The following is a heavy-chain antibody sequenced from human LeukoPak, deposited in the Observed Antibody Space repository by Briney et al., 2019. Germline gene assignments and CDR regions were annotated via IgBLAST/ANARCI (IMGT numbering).Heavy chain of an antibody. J-gene: IGHJ6*02. CDR3: ASDIVVVPAAYYYYYGMDV. V-gene: IGHV3-30-3*01. CDR1: GFTFSSYA. Sequence: GGSLRLSCAASGFTFSSYAMHWVRQAPGKGLEWVAVMSYDGSNKYYADSVKGRFTISRDNSKNTLYLQMNSLRAEDTAVYYCASDIVVVPAAYYYYYGMDVWGQGTTVTASS. CDR2: MSYDGSNK. D-gene: IGHD2-2*01.